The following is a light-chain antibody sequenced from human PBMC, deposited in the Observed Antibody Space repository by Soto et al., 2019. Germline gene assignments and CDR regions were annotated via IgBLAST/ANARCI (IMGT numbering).Light chain of an antibody. CDR2: EVS. CDR1: SSDVGGYNY. J-gene: IGLJ1*01. Sequence: QSALTQPASVSGSPGQSITISCSGTSSDVGGYNYVSWYQQHPGKAPQLMIYEVSNRPSGVSNRFSGSKSGYTASLTISGLQAEDEADYYCSSYTTSSTLYVFGNGTKVTVL. CDR3: SSYTTSSTLYV. V-gene: IGLV2-14*01.